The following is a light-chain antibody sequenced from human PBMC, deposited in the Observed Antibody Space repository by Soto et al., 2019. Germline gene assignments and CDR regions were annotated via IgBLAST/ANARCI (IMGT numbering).Light chain of an antibody. Sequence: EIVLTQSPGTLSSSPGERATLSCRASQAVSNAYLAWYQHKPGQVPRLLIHGASTSATGIPDRFSGSGSGTAFTLTTNRLEPEDFEVDYCQQFGSSPYTFGQGTKLEIK. J-gene: IGKJ2*01. CDR1: QAVSNAY. CDR2: GAS. V-gene: IGKV3-20*01. CDR3: QQFGSSPYT.